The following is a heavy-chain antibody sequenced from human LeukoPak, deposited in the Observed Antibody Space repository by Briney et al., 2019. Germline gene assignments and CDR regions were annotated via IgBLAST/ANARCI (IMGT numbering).Heavy chain of an antibody. CDR3: ARGRGGATTGFDH. J-gene: IGHJ4*02. CDR1: GYTFSGYY. Sequence: ASVKVSCKASGYTFSGYYMHWVRQALGQGLESMGWINSNSGARNYAPKFQGRVTFSRDNSISTAYMELSSLRSDDTAIYYCARGRGGATTGFDHWGQGTLVTVS. D-gene: IGHD1-26*01. CDR2: INSNSGAR. V-gene: IGHV1-2*02.